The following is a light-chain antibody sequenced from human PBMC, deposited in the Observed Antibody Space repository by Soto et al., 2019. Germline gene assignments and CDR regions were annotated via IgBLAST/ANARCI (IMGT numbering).Light chain of an antibody. V-gene: IGKV1-9*01. Sequence: IQLTQSPSSLSASVGDRVTISCRPSQGIANFLAWYQQKPGKAPKLLIYGASTLQSGVPSRFSGSGSGTDFTLTISSLQPEDFPTYYCQQLNSFPIPFGPGTKVDIK. CDR3: QQLNSFPIP. J-gene: IGKJ3*01. CDR1: QGIANF. CDR2: GAS.